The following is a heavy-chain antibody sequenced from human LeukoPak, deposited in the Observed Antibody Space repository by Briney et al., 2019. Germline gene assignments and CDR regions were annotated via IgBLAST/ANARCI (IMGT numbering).Heavy chain of an antibody. J-gene: IGHJ3*02. CDR1: GGSISSGGYS. CDR2: IYHSGST. Sequence: SETLSLTCAVSGGSISSGGYSWSWIRQPPGKGLEWIGYIYHSGSTYYNPSLKSRVTISVDRSKNQFSLKLSSVTAADTAVYYCARGHSGGWYYAFDIWGQGTMVTVSS. CDR3: ARGHSGGWYYAFDI. D-gene: IGHD6-19*01. V-gene: IGHV4-30-2*01.